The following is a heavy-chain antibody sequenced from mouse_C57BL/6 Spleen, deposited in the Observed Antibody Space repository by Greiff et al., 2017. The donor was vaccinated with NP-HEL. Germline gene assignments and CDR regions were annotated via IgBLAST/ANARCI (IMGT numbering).Heavy chain of an antibody. J-gene: IGHJ1*03. Sequence: LVESGAELARPGASVKLSCKASGYTFTSYGISWVKQRTGQGLEWIGEIYPRSGNTYYNEKFKGKATLTADKSSSTAYMELRSLTSQDSAVYFCLYYGSSYDWYFDVWGTGTTVTVSS. CDR3: LYYGSSYDWYFDV. D-gene: IGHD1-1*01. V-gene: IGHV1-81*01. CDR2: IYPRSGNT. CDR1: GYTFTSYG.